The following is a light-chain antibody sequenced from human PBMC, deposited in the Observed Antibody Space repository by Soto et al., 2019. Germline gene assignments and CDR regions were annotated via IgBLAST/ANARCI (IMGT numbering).Light chain of an antibody. V-gene: IGKV3-20*01. Sequence: EIVLTQSPGTLSLSPGERATLSCRARQSVSSSYLAWYQQKPGQAPRLLIYGASSRATGIPDRFSGSGSGTDFTLTISRLEPEDFAVYYCQQYGSSTWTFGQGNKGEIK. CDR3: QQYGSSTWT. J-gene: IGKJ1*01. CDR2: GAS. CDR1: QSVSSSY.